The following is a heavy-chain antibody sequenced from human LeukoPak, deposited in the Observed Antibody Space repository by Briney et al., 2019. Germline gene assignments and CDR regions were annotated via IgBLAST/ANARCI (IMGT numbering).Heavy chain of an antibody. D-gene: IGHD3-22*01. CDR3: ARDFYDSSGYYYSFGY. J-gene: IGHJ4*02. Sequence: GRSLRLSCAASGFTFSSYAMHWVRQAPGKGLEWVAVISYDGSNKYYADSVKGRFTISRDNSKNTLYLQMNSLRAEDTAVHYCARDFYDSSGYYYSFGYWGQGTLVTVSS. CDR1: GFTFSSYA. CDR2: ISYDGSNK. V-gene: IGHV3-30-3*01.